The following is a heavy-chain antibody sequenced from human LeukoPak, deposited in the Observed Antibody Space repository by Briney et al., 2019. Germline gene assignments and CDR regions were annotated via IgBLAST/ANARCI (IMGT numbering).Heavy chain of an antibody. CDR2: IGSTSHFR. CDR3: ARSCDGDCYSDY. J-gene: IGHJ4*02. D-gene: IGHD2-21*02. V-gene: IGHV3-21*01. CDR1: GFTFNNYT. Sequence: NPGGPLKLSCAASGFTFNNYTMNWVPQAPGKGLEGVSSIGSTSHFRYYADSLKGRVNIYRDNAKNSLYLQMSSLRVEDTAVYYCARSCDGDCYSDYWGQGTLVTV.